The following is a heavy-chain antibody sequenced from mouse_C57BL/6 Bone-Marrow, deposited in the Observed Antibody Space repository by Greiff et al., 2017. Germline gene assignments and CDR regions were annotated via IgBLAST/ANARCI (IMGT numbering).Heavy chain of an antibody. D-gene: IGHD1-1*01. CDR3: AHYGSSYGYFDY. Sequence: QVQLKQPGAELVRPGSSVKLSCKASGYTFTSYWMDWVKQRPGQGLEWIGNIYPSDSETHYNQKFKDKATLTVYKSSSTAYMQLSSLTSEDSAVYYCAHYGSSYGYFDYWGQGTTLTVSS. J-gene: IGHJ2*01. CDR1: GYTFTSYW. V-gene: IGHV1-61*01. CDR2: IYPSDSET.